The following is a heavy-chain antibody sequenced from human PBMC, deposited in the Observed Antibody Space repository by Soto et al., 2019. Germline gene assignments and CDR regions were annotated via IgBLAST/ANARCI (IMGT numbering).Heavy chain of an antibody. Sequence: PGGSLRLSCAASGFTFSSYAMHWVRQAPGKGLEWVAVISYDGSNKYYADSVKGRFTISRDNSKNTLYLQMNSLRAEDTAVYYCARDRELWCGGDCYSGFDYWGQGSLVTVSS. CDR2: ISYDGSNK. D-gene: IGHD2-21*02. V-gene: IGHV3-30-3*01. CDR3: ARDRELWCGGDCYSGFDY. J-gene: IGHJ4*02. CDR1: GFTFSSYA.